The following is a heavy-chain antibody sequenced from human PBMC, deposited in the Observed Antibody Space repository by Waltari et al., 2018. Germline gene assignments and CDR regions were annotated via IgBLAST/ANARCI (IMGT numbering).Heavy chain of an antibody. Sequence: EVQLVESGGGLIQPGGSLRLSCAVSGFTVSTNYMSWVRQAPGKGREWVSVSDTVGDKYYADSVKGRFSISRDNSKNTLYLQMNSLRVEDTAIYYCARGWIRTTSLGHDGMDVWGQGTTVTVSS. V-gene: IGHV3-53*01. D-gene: IGHD4-17*01. J-gene: IGHJ6*02. CDR2: SDTVGDK. CDR1: GFTVSTNY. CDR3: ARGWIRTTSLGHDGMDV.